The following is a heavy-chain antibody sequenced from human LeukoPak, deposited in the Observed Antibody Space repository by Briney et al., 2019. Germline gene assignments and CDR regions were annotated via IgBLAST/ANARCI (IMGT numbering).Heavy chain of an antibody. Sequence: PGGSLRLSCAASGFIFSSYSMNWVRQAPGKGLEWVSSISSSSSYIYYADSVKGRFTISRDNAKNSLYLQMNSLRAEDTAVYYCAELGITMIGGVWGKGTTVTISS. D-gene: IGHD3-10*02. CDR2: ISSSSSYI. V-gene: IGHV3-21*01. CDR1: GFIFSSYS. J-gene: IGHJ6*04. CDR3: AELGITMIGGV.